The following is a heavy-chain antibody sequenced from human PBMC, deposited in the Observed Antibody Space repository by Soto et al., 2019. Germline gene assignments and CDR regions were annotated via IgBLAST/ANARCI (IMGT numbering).Heavy chain of an antibody. V-gene: IGHV4-34*01. J-gene: IGHJ6*02. D-gene: IGHD3-10*01. CDR2: INHSGST. Sequence: SETLSLTCADYCESFSCYYWSWVRQPPGKGLEWIGEINHSGSTNSNPSLKSRVTISVDTSKHQFSLKLSSVTAADTAVYYCARRNGWFGELPENYYYYGIDVWGPGTTVPVSS. CDR1: CESFSCYY. CDR3: ARRNGWFGELPENYYYYGIDV.